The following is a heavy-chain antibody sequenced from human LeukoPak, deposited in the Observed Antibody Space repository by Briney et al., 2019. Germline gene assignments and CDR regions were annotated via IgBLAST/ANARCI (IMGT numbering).Heavy chain of an antibody. Sequence: KTGGSLRLSCAASGFTFSDYYMSWIRQAPGKGLERVSYISSSSSYTNYADSVKGRFIISRDNAKNSLYLQMNSLRAEDTAVYYCASGRYYYGMDVWGQGTTVTVSS. CDR1: GFTFSDYY. J-gene: IGHJ6*02. V-gene: IGHV3-11*06. CDR2: ISSSSSYT. CDR3: ASGRYYYGMDV. D-gene: IGHD3/OR15-3a*01.